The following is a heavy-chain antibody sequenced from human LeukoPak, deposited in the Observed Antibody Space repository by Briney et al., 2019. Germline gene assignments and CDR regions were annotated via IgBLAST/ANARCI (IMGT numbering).Heavy chain of an antibody. Sequence: SETLSLTCTVSGGFIDSSSYYWGWIRQPPGKGLEWIGSIYYSGSTYYNPSLKSRVTISVDTSKNQFSLKLSSVTAADTAVYYCARGGYYGSGNDFRFDPWGQGTLVTVSS. CDR1: GGFIDSSSYY. D-gene: IGHD3-10*01. CDR3: ARGGYYGSGNDFRFDP. V-gene: IGHV4-39*07. CDR2: IYYSGST. J-gene: IGHJ5*02.